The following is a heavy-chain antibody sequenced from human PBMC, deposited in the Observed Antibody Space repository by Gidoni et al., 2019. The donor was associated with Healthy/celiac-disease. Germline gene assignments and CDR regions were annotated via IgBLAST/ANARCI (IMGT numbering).Heavy chain of an antibody. CDR2: IIPIFGTA. J-gene: IGHJ6*02. D-gene: IGHD2-2*01. V-gene: IGHV1-69*01. CDR1: AGTFSIYA. CDR3: ARRGDIVVVPAASRRYYYGMDV. Sequence: QVQLVQSGAEVQKPGSSVKVSCKASAGTFSIYAISWFRQAPGQGLEWMGGIIPIFGTANYAQKFKGRVTITADEYTSTAYMELSSLRSEDTAVYYCARRGDIVVVPAASRRYYYGMDVWGQGTTVTVSS.